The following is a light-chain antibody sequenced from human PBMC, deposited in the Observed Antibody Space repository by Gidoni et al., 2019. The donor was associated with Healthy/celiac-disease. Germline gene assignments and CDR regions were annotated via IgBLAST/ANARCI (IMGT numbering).Light chain of an antibody. V-gene: IGKV3-11*01. J-gene: IGKJ3*01. CDR3: QQRSNWPQFT. Sequence: EIVFTQSPASLSLSPGERATLSCRASQSVSSYVAWYQQKTGQAPRLLIYDASNRATGIPARFSGSGSGTDFTLTISSLEPEDFAVYYCQQRSNWPQFTFGPGTKVDIK. CDR1: QSVSSY. CDR2: DAS.